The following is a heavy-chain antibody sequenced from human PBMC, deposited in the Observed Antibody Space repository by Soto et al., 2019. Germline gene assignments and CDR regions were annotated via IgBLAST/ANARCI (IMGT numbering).Heavy chain of an antibody. D-gene: IGHD1-1*01. CDR3: ASLSGNDGDLDY. CDR1: GYTFTSYY. J-gene: IGHJ4*02. Sequence: ASVKVSCKASGYTFTSYYMHWVRQAPGQGLEWMGIINPSGGSTSYAQKFQGRVTITADESTSTAYMELSSLRSEDTAVYYCASLSGNDGDLDYWGQGTLVTVSS. CDR2: INPSGGST. V-gene: IGHV1-46*01.